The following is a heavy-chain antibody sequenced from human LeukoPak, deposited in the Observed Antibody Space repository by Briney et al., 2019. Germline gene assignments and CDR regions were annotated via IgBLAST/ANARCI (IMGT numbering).Heavy chain of an antibody. CDR3: GKDEVPSSGCNFCR. CDR1: GFTFSTYT. Sequence: PGGSLRLSCAACGFTFSTYTIMWVRQAPGKGLEGVSSIFGDASKTFYEDAVVGRLTTSRESSNNTVYLQIIGLRVDDTAVYYCGKDEVPSSGCNFCRRGHGTMVSV. J-gene: IGHJ3*01. CDR2: IFGDASKT. V-gene: IGHV3-23*01. D-gene: IGHD6-13*01.